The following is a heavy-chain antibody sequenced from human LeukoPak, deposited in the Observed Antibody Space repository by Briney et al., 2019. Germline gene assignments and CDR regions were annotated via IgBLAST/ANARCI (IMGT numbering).Heavy chain of an antibody. CDR1: GFTFSDYY. CDR3: AKVCTDGSCCY. J-gene: IGHJ4*02. CDR2: ISGSGGST. V-gene: IGHV3-23*01. D-gene: IGHD2-15*01. Sequence: GGSLRLSCAASGFTFSDYYMSWIRQAPGRGLEWVSGISGSGGSTYYTDSVKGRFTISRDNSKNTLFLQMNSLRAEDTAVYYCAKVCTDGSCCYWGQGTLVTVSS.